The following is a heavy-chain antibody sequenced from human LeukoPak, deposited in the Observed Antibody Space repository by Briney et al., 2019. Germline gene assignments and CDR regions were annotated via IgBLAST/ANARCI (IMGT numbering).Heavy chain of an antibody. D-gene: IGHD1-26*01. CDR3: ARDQWELPGLAVY. Sequence: GSLRLSCAASGFTFSSYAMHWVRQAPGKGLEWVAVISYDGSNKYYADSVKGRFTISRDNSKNTLYLQMNSLRAEDTAVYYCARDQWELPGLAVYWGQGTLVTVSS. CDR2: ISYDGSNK. J-gene: IGHJ4*02. V-gene: IGHV3-30-3*01. CDR1: GFTFSSYA.